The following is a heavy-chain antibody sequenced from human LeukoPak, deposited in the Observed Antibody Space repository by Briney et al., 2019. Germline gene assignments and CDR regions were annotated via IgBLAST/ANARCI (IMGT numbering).Heavy chain of an antibody. CDR1: GGSISSYY. Sequence: PSETLSLTCTVSGGSISSYYWISIRQPPGKGLEWIGFIYYNGNTNYNPSLKSRVTISEDSSKSQSSLKLTSVTAADTAVYYCARGVAGSGSTPKYWGQGTLVTVSS. J-gene: IGHJ4*02. D-gene: IGHD1-26*01. CDR2: IYYNGNT. V-gene: IGHV4-59*01. CDR3: ARGVAGSGSTPKY.